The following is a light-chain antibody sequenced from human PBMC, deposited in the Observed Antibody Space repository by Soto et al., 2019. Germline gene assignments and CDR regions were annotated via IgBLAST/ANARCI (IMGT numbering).Light chain of an antibody. J-gene: IGKJ1*01. CDR3: QHCDTYWA. Sequence: EVVMTQLPATLSVSPGERVSLSCRASQSVADKLAWYQQKPGQAPRLLIYAASSRAAGIPTRFSGSGSGTDFTLTISSLQPEDFATYYCQHCDTYWAFGPGTKVEVE. V-gene: IGKV3-15*01. CDR1: QSVADK. CDR2: AAS.